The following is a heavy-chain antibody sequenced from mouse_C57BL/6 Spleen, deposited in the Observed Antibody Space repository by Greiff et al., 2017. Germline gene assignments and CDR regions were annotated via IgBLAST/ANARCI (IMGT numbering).Heavy chain of an antibody. D-gene: IGHD1-1*01. J-gene: IGHJ4*01. CDR2: IDPETGGT. V-gene: IGHV1-15*01. Sequence: QVQLQQSGAELVRPGASVTLSCKASGYTFTDYEMHWVKQTPVHGLEWIGAIDPETGGTAYNQKFKGKAILTADKSSSTAYMELRSLTSEDSAVYYCTRSRITTVNYAMDYWGQGTSVTVSS. CDR1: GYTFTDYE. CDR3: TRSRITTVNYAMDY.